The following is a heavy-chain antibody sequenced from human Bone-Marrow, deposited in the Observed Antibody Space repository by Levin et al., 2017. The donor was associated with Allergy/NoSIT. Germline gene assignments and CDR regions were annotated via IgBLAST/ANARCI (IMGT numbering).Heavy chain of an antibody. J-gene: IGHJ6*02. CDR1: GFTFSDYY. Sequence: KTGGSLRLSCVASGFTFSDYYMNWIRQAPGKGLEWLSIISGSGNTISYADSVKGRFTISRDNAKDSLYLQMNTLRAEDSAVYYCARGSVITSLVHYYGMDVWGQGTTVTVSS. CDR3: ARGSVITSLVHYYGMDV. CDR2: ISGSGNTI. D-gene: IGHD3-16*01. V-gene: IGHV3-11*01.